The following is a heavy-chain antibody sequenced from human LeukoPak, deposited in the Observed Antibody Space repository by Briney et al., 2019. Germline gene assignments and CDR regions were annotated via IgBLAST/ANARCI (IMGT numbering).Heavy chain of an antibody. CDR1: GGSFSASH. J-gene: IGHJ4*02. Sequence: PSETLSLTCVMYGGSFSASHWSWVRQPPGKGLEWIGEISPGEGTNYNPSLKSRVTVSLDTSKNQFSLTLNSVTAADAAVYYCVTGIDRSKSGYWGQGTLVTVSS. CDR3: VTGIDRSKSGY. D-gene: IGHD2-2*01. CDR2: ISPGEGT. V-gene: IGHV4-34*01.